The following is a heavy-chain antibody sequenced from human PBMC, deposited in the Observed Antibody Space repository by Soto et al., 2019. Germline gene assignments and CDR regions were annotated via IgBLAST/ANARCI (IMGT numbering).Heavy chain of an antibody. CDR2: IYHSGST. CDR1: GGSLSSGNW. D-gene: IGHD3-3*01. CDR3: VRGQPHRITIFEEVIRAYRDGLAF. Sequence: SQTLSLTWAVSGGSLSSGNWRIWRRQPPGKGLEWIGEIYHSGSTNYNPSLKSRVTISVDKSKNQFSLKLSSVTAADSAVYFCVRGQPHRITIFEEVIRAYRDGLAFWGQGTTVTVSS. V-gene: IGHV4-4*02. J-gene: IGHJ6*02.